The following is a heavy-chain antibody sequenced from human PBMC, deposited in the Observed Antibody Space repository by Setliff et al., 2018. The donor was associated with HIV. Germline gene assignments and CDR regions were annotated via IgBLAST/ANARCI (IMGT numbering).Heavy chain of an antibody. V-gene: IGHV4-59*10. CDR1: GESLIGYH. D-gene: IGHD6-6*01. CDR3: ARSSQYGNLNWFDP. Sequence: SETLSLTCAVYGESLIGYHWNWIRQPAGQGLEWIGRIYTSGSTNYNPSLKDRVTMSVDTSKNQFSLRLTSVTAADTAVYFCARSSQYGNLNWFDPWGRGTLVTAPQ. J-gene: IGHJ5*02. CDR2: IYTSGST.